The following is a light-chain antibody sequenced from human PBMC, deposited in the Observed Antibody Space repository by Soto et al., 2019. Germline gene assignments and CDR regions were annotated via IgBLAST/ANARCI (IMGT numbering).Light chain of an antibody. V-gene: IGKV3-15*01. CDR2: GAS. CDR1: QSVRSN. CDR3: QQYNNWPLT. J-gene: IGKJ3*01. Sequence: EIVMTQSPATLSVPPGERATLSCRASQSVRSNLAWYQQKPGQAPRLLIYGASTRATGIPARFSGSGSGTEFTLTISSLQSEDFAVYYCQQYNNWPLTFGPGTKVDIK.